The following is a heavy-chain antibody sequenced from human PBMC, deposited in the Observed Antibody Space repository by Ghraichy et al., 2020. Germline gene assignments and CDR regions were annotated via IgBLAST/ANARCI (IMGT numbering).Heavy chain of an antibody. CDR2: IFYRGST. Sequence: ETLSLTCTVSDGSISSSSYYWGWIRQSPGKGLEWIGSIFYRGSTYYNPSLKSRVTISVDTSKNQFSLKLTSVTAADTAVYYCARTEGGPKTGGFDIWGQGTMVTVSS. CDR3: ARTEGGPKTGGFDI. CDR1: DGSISSSSYY. V-gene: IGHV4-39*01. J-gene: IGHJ3*02. D-gene: IGHD2-8*02.